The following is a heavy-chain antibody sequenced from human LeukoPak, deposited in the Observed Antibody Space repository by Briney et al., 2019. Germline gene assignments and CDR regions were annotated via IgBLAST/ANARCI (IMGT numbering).Heavy chain of an antibody. CDR2: INPSGGST. CDR1: GYTFTDYY. Sequence: GASVKVSCKTSGYTFTDYYMHWVRQAPGQGLEWMGIINPSGGSTSYAQKFQGRVTMTRDTSTSTVYMELSSLRSEDTAVYYCAREEAAAKQFIDYWGQGTLVTVSS. D-gene: IGHD6-13*01. CDR3: AREEAAAKQFIDY. V-gene: IGHV1-46*01. J-gene: IGHJ4*02.